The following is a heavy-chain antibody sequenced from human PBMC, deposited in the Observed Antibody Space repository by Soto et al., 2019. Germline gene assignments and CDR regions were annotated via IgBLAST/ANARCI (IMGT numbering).Heavy chain of an antibody. CDR2: INEDGSQK. CDR1: EFSFRSYW. V-gene: IGHV3-7*01. Sequence: VGSLRVSFAASEFSFRSYWMTWVRQAPGKGLEWVALINEDGSQKYYVGSVKVRFIISRDNAKDSVYMQMDSLRAGDTAVYFCARVGSYGWDFDXWGQGTPVPVSX. J-gene: IGHJ4*02. CDR3: ARVGSYGWDFDX. D-gene: IGHD5-18*01.